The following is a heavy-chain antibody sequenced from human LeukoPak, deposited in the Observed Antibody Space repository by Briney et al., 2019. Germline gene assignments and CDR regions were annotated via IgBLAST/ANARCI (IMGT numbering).Heavy chain of an antibody. Sequence: ASVKVSCKPSEYTFSYYYMHWVRQAPGQGLEWVGWLNPNSGGTNYAQKFQGRVTMTRDTSISTGYMELSRLRSDDTAVYYCAIDRSSGYSINWGQGTLVTVSS. J-gene: IGHJ4*02. D-gene: IGHD6-13*01. CDR3: AIDRSSGYSIN. V-gene: IGHV1-2*02. CDR2: LNPNSGGT. CDR1: EYTFSYYY.